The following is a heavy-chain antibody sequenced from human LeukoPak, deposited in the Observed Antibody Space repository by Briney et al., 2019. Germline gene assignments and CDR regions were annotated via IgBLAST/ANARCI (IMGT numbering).Heavy chain of an antibody. V-gene: IGHV3-30*18. D-gene: IGHD4-17*01. CDR2: ISYDGSNK. J-gene: IGHJ3*02. CDR1: GFTFSSYG. CDR3: AKDSADYGDYYTPFGAFDI. Sequence: GGSLRLSYAASGFTFSSYGMHWVSQAPGKGLEWVAVISYDGSNKYYADSVKGRFTISRDNSKNTLYLQMNSLRAEDTAVYYCAKDSADYGDYYTPFGAFDIWGQGTMVTVSS.